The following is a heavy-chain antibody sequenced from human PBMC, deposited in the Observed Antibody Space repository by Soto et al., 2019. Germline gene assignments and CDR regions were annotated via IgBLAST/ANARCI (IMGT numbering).Heavy chain of an antibody. D-gene: IGHD1-26*01. Sequence: ASVKVSCKASGYTFTAYSVHCVRQAPGQGLEWMGWMSPNRGGTNYAQSFQGRVTMTWDTSISTAFMELRSLKSDDTALYFCARSSGTYSDFDYWGQGTQVTVSS. CDR3: ARSSGTYSDFDY. V-gene: IGHV1-2*02. J-gene: IGHJ4*02. CDR2: MSPNRGGT. CDR1: GYTFTAYS.